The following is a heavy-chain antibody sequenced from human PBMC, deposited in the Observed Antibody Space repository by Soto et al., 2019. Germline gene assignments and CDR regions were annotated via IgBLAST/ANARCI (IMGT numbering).Heavy chain of an antibody. Sequence: QVQLVESGGGVVQPGRSLRLSCAASGFTFSSYAMHWVRQAPGKGLEWVAVISYDGSNKYYADSVKGRFTIARDNSKNSLYLQMNSLRAEDTDVYYCARDYGSGYYFDYWGQGTLVTVSS. V-gene: IGHV3-30-3*01. CDR2: ISYDGSNK. J-gene: IGHJ4*02. CDR1: GFTFSSYA. D-gene: IGHD3-22*01. CDR3: ARDYGSGYYFDY.